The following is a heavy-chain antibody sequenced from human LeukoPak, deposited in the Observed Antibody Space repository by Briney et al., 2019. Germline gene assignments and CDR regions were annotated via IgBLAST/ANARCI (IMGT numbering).Heavy chain of an antibody. CDR2: ISYDGSNK. J-gene: IGHJ4*02. CDR3: AKGPYCSSTSCSDY. Sequence: PGGSLRLSCAASGFTFSSYGMHWVRQAPGKGLEWVAVISYDGSNKYYADSVKGRFTISRDNSKNTLYLQMNSLRAEDTAVYYCAKGPYCSSTSCSDYWGQGTLVTVSS. CDR1: GFTFSSYG. V-gene: IGHV3-30*18. D-gene: IGHD2-2*01.